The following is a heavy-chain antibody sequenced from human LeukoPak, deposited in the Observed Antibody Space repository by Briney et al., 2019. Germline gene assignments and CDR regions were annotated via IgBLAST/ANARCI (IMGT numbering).Heavy chain of an antibody. D-gene: IGHD2-15*01. CDR2: ISGDGSTT. Sequence: GGSLRLSCAASGFTFEDYGMHWVRQAPGKGLEWASLISGDGSTTYYADSVKGRFTISRDNSKNTLYLQMNSLRAEDTAVYYCAKDGWTCSGGSCYFAYWGQGTLVTVSS. J-gene: IGHJ4*02. V-gene: IGHV3-43*02. CDR3: AKDGWTCSGGSCYFAY. CDR1: GFTFEDYG.